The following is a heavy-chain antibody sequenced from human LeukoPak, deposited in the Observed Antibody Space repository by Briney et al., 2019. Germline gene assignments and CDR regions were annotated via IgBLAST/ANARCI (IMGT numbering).Heavy chain of an antibody. D-gene: IGHD3-16*01. Sequence: SETLSLTCSVSGGTLNSFYWSWIRQPPGKGVEYIGYVYYTGKTNYNPSFKSRVTLSADTSKNQFSLKLSSVTVADTAVYYCARWNALITSVDHWGQGILVAVSS. CDR1: GGTLNSFY. CDR2: VYYTGKT. V-gene: IGHV4-59*08. CDR3: ARWNALITSVDH. J-gene: IGHJ4*02.